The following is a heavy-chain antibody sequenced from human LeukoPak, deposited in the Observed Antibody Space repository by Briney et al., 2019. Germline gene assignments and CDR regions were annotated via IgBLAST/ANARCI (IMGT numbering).Heavy chain of an antibody. J-gene: IGHJ4*02. Sequence: PSETLSLTCTVSGGSISSSSYYWGWIRQPPGKGLEWIGSIHYSGNTNYNPSLKSRVTISVDTSKNQFSLKLSSVTAADTAVYYCARAYYGDSPFDYWGQGTLVTVSS. D-gene: IGHD4-17*01. CDR3: ARAYYGDSPFDY. CDR2: IHYSGNT. V-gene: IGHV4-39*07. CDR1: GGSISSSSYY.